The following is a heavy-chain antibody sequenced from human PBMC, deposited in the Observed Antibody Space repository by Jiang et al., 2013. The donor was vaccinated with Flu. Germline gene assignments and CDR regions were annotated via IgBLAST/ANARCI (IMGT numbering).Heavy chain of an antibody. CDR1: GGTFSTFA. V-gene: IGHV1-69*01. CDR3: ATSGDCGGDCSNYYFDY. D-gene: IGHD2-21*02. Sequence: QSGSELKKPRGPRVKVSCKASGGTFSTFALSWVRQAPGQGLEWMGGIIPIFRKSDYVQKFQGRITITADESTNTAYMELSSLTSEDTAVYFCATSGDCGGDCSNYYFDYWGQGTLVTVSS. J-gene: IGHJ4*02. CDR2: IIPIFRKS.